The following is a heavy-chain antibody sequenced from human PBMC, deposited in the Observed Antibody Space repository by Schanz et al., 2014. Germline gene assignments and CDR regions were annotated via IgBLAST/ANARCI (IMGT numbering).Heavy chain of an antibody. J-gene: IGHJ4*02. Sequence: EVQLLESGGGLVQPGGSLRISCAASGFTFSGYAMSWVRQAPGKGLEWVAVMWNDGIKTHYADSGKGRFIVSRDNSKNTLYLEMNRLRVDDTAVYYCAKDHAGSDILTALGNWGQGTLVTVSS. D-gene: IGHD3-9*01. V-gene: IGHV3-23*03. CDR3: AKDHAGSDILTALGN. CDR2: MWNDGIKT. CDR1: GFTFSGYA.